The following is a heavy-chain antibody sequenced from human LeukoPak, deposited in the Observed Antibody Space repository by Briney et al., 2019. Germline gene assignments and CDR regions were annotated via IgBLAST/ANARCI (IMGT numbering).Heavy chain of an antibody. CDR1: GYSFTSYW. Sequence: GESLKISCKGSGYSFTSYWIGWVRQMPGKGLEWMGIIYPDDSDTRYSPSFQGQVTISVDKSISTAYLQWSSLKASDTAMYYCAKLGAYSSSWYGFVDYWGQGTLVTVSS. CDR2: IYPDDSDT. J-gene: IGHJ4*02. V-gene: IGHV5-51*01. D-gene: IGHD6-13*01. CDR3: AKLGAYSSSWYGFVDY.